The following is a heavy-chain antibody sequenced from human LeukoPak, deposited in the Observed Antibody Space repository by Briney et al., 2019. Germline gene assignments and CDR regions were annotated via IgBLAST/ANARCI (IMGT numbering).Heavy chain of an antibody. D-gene: IGHD3-10*01. CDR1: GFTFDDYG. CDR2: ISGDSAYM. V-gene: IGHV3-21*01. Sequence: GGSLRLSCAASGFTFDDYGMSWVRQAPGKGLEWVSSISGDSAYMYYADSVKGRFTISRDNAKNSLYLQMNSLRVEDTAVYYCARDFYGSGTSVYWGQGILVTVSS. J-gene: IGHJ4*02. CDR3: ARDFYGSGTSVY.